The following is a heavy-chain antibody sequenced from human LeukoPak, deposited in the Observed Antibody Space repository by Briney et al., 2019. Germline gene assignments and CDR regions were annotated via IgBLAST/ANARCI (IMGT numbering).Heavy chain of an antibody. D-gene: IGHD6-13*01. J-gene: IGHJ4*02. Sequence: SETLSLTCTVSGGSISSSSYYWGWIRQPPGKGLEWIGSIYYSGSTYYNPSLKSRVTISVDTSKNQFSLKLSSVTAADTAVYYCASGIAAAGPWYYWGQGTLVTVSS. CDR3: ASGIAAAGPWYY. CDR2: IYYSGST. CDR1: GGSISSSSYY. V-gene: IGHV4-39*07.